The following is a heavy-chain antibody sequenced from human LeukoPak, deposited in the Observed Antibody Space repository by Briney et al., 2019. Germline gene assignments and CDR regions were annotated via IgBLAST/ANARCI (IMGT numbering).Heavy chain of an antibody. V-gene: IGHV1-2*02. CDR3: ARDGDDYGAGSGYFHY. CDR1: GYTFTGYY. D-gene: IGHD4-17*01. J-gene: IGHJ4*02. Sequence: ASVKVSCKASGYTFTGYYMHWVRQAPGQGLEWMGWINPNSGGTNYAQKFQGRVTMTRDTSISTAYMELSRLRSDDTAVYYCARDGDDYGAGSGYFHYWGQGTLVTVSS. CDR2: INPNSGGT.